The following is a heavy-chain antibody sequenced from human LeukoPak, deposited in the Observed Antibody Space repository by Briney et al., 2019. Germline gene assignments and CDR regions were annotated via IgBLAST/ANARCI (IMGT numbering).Heavy chain of an antibody. Sequence: GGSLRLSCAASGFTFSSYGMHWVRQAPGKGLEWVAFIRYDGSNKYYADSVKGRFTISRDDSKNTLYLQMNSLRAEDTAVYYCAKDSATITEGGYWGQGTLVTVSS. CDR3: AKDSATITEGGY. CDR1: GFTFSSYG. CDR2: IRYDGSNK. J-gene: IGHJ4*02. V-gene: IGHV3-30*02. D-gene: IGHD5-24*01.